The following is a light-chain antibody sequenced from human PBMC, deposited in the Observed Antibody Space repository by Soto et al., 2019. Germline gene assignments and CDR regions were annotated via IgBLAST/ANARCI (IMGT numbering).Light chain of an antibody. J-gene: IGKJ4*02. V-gene: IGKV1-27*01. CDR1: QGIAPY. Sequence: DVQMTQSPSSLSAFVGDRVTITCRASQGIAPYFAWFQQKPGKVPKLLIYATSTLQPGVPARFSGSGSGTDFTLTISSLQPEDVATYYGQKYNSAPLTFGGGTKVEIK. CDR2: ATS. CDR3: QKYNSAPLT.